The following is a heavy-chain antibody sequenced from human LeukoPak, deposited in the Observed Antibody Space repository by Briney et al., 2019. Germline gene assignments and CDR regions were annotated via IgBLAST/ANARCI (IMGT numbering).Heavy chain of an antibody. CDR1: GVSISSYS. Sequence: TPSETLSLTCTVSGVSISSYSWSWLRQPAGKGLDWLGRIYTSGSTNYNPSLKRRVTMSVDTSKNQFSLKLSSVTAADTAVYYCARDTYNYGSSAYYFDYWGQGTLVTVSS. V-gene: IGHV4-4*07. CDR2: IYTSGST. J-gene: IGHJ4*02. CDR3: ARDTYNYGSSAYYFDY. D-gene: IGHD5-18*01.